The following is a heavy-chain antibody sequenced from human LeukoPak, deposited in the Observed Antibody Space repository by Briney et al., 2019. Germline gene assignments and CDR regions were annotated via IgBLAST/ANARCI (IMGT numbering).Heavy chain of an antibody. CDR3: ARRKVVSAYYYGMDV. V-gene: IGHV3-66*01. CDR2: IYTGGTT. J-gene: IGHJ6*02. CDR1: GFTVNSQY. Sequence: GGSLRLSCAASGFTVNSQYMSWVRQAPGKGLEWVSVIYTGGTTHYADSVKGRFTISRDNAKNTLYLQMNSLRDEDTAVYYCARRKVVSAYYYGMDVWGQGTTVTVSS. D-gene: IGHD2-2*01.